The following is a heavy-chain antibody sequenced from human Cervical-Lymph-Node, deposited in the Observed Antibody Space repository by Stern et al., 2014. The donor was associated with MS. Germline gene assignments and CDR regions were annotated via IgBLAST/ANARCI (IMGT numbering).Heavy chain of an antibody. J-gene: IGHJ4*02. Sequence: QVPLKESGPTLVHPTQTLTLPCTFSGFSFNTRAVGVGCRPPSPVKALDWPALISYHNTTRSSPSLSRSLTLTSDTPHTPVAPTMANMDPVDTATYYGALDPQYWGQGARVTVSS. CDR1: GFSFNTRAVG. D-gene: IGHD4-11*01. CDR2: ISYHNTT. CDR3: ALDPQY. V-gene: IGHV2-5*01.